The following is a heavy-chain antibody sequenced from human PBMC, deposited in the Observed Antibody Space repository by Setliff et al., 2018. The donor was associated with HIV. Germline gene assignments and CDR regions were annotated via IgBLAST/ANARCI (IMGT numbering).Heavy chain of an antibody. V-gene: IGHV1-2*02. CDR3: AALTGVKSFDFLEYLLYDY. CDR2: INPKSGGT. J-gene: IGHJ4*02. Sequence: ASVKVPCKASGYTCSDYYIHWVRQAPGPGPEWMGWINPKSGGTNYAQKFQGRVTMSCDTSISTAYMELGRLRSDDTAVYYCAALTGVKSFDFLEYLLYDYWGQGTQVTVSS. CDR1: GYTCSDYY. D-gene: IGHD3-3*01.